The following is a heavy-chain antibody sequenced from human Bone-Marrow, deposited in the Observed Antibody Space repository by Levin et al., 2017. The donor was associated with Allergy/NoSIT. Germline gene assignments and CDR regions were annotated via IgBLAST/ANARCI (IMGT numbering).Heavy chain of an antibody. V-gene: IGHV1-18*01. Sequence: ASVKVSCKASGYTFTNYNISWVRQAPGQGPEWMGWVRPSNGNTNYAQKVQGRVAMTTDTSTSTAYMELWSLRSDDTAVYYCSRVVTSSASGSFNWGPKHNFFDHYMDVWGKGTTVTVSS. CDR3: SRVVTSSASGSFNWGPKHNFFDHYMDV. D-gene: IGHD3-10*01. J-gene: IGHJ6*03. CDR1: GYTFTNYN. CDR2: VRPSNGNT.